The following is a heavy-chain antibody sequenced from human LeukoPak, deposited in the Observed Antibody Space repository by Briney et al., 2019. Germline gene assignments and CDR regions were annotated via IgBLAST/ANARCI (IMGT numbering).Heavy chain of an antibody. D-gene: IGHD3-10*01. J-gene: IGHJ4*02. CDR3: ARAPAFGELYVY. CDR1: GGSISSGDYW. V-gene: IGHV4-61*09. CDR2: IYTSGST. Sequence: SETLSLTCTVSGGSISSGDYWWGWIRQPAGKGLEWIGHIYTSGSTRYNPSLKSRVTISVDTSKNQFSLKLSSVTAADTAMYYCARAPAFGELYVYWGQGALVTVSS.